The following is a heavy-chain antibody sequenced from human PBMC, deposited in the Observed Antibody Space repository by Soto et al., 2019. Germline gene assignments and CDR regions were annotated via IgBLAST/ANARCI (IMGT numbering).Heavy chain of an antibody. CDR1: GGSVSSGSYY. CDR3: ARKSAGGGNWFDP. CDR2: IYYSGST. V-gene: IGHV4-61*01. Sequence: QVQLQESGPGLVKPSETLSLTCTVSGGSVSSGSYYWSWIRQPPGKGLEWIGYIYYSGSTNYTPPLKSRVTISVAASKNQFSLKLSSVTAADTAVYYCARKSAGGGNWFDPWGQGTLVTVSS. J-gene: IGHJ5*02. D-gene: IGHD2-8*02.